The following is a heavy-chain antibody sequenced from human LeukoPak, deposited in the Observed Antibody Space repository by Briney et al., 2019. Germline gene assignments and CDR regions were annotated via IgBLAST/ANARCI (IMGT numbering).Heavy chain of an antibody. Sequence: PGGSLRLSCAASGFTFSSYWMSWVRQAPGKGLEWVANIRQDGSEKYYVDSVKGRFTISRDNAKNSLYLQVNSLRAEDTAVYYCARANIAASSHFDYWGQGTLVTVSS. V-gene: IGHV3-7*01. D-gene: IGHD6-13*01. CDR2: IRQDGSEK. CDR3: ARANIAASSHFDY. CDR1: GFTFSSYW. J-gene: IGHJ4*02.